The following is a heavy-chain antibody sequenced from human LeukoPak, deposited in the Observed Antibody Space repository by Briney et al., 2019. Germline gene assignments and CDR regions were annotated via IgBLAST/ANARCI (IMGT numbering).Heavy chain of an antibody. Sequence: PSETLSLTCTVSGGSISSSSYYWGWIRQPPGKGLEWIGSIYYSGSTYYNPSLKSRVTISVDTSKNQFSLKLGSVTAADTAVYYCARLPTVTFFDYWGQGTLVTVSS. CDR2: IYYSGST. CDR3: ARLPTVTFFDY. V-gene: IGHV4-39*01. D-gene: IGHD4-17*01. J-gene: IGHJ4*02. CDR1: GGSISSSSYY.